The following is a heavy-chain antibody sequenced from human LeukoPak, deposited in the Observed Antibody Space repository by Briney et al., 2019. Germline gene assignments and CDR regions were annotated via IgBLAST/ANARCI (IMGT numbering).Heavy chain of an antibody. Sequence: ASVKVSCKASGYTFTGYYMHWVRQAPGQGLEWMGWINPNSGGTNYAQKFQGRVTMTTDTSISTAYMELSRLRSDDTAVDYCASEYSSSWYAFDYWGQGTLVTVSS. J-gene: IGHJ4*02. D-gene: IGHD6-13*01. V-gene: IGHV1-2*02. CDR2: INPNSGGT. CDR3: ASEYSSSWYAFDY. CDR1: GYTFTGYY.